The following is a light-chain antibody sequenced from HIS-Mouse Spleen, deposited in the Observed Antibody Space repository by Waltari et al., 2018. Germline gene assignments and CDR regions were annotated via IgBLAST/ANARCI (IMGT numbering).Light chain of an antibody. CDR1: SSDVGGYNY. J-gene: IGLJ2*01. Sequence: QSALTQPRSVSGSPGQSVTISCTGTSSDVGGYNYVSWYQQHPGKAPKLMIYDVSKRPSGVPDRFSGSKSGNTGSLTSSGLQAEDEADYYCCSYAGSYTVVFGGGTKLTVL. CDR3: CSYAGSYTVV. V-gene: IGLV2-11*01. CDR2: DVS.